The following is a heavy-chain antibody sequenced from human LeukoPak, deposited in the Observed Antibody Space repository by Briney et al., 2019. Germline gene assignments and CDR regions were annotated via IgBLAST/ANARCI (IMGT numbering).Heavy chain of an antibody. CDR2: VYYSGST. J-gene: IGHJ6*03. CDR3: ARWGTRWSYYYDSSHYYMDV. D-gene: IGHD3-22*01. V-gene: IGHV4-39*07. CDR1: GGPISSTFYY. Sequence: SETLSLTCTVSGGPISSTFYYWGWIRQPPGKGLEWIASVYYSGSTNYNPSLKSRVTISVDTSKNQFSLKLSSVTAADTAVYYCARWGTRWSYYYDSSHYYMDVWGKGTTVTISS.